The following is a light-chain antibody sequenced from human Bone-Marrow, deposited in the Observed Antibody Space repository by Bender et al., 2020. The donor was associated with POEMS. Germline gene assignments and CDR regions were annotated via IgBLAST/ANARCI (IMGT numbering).Light chain of an antibody. J-gene: IGLJ2*01. CDR1: VLPRRY. CDR2: KDS. Sequence: SSELTQSPSVSVSSGQTARITCSGDVLPRRYASWYQQKAGQAPVMVIYKDSERPSGIPERFSGAISGTTVTLTISGVQAEDEADYYCQSADISGSTVVFGAGTKLTVL. V-gene: IGLV3-25*03. CDR3: QSADISGSTVV.